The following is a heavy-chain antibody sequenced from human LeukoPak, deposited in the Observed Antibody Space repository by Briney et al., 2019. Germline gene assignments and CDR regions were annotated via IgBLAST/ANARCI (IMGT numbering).Heavy chain of an antibody. V-gene: IGHV3-33*01. CDR2: IWYDGSTK. CDR3: ARDSGFGELVTYYFDY. D-gene: IGHD3-10*01. CDR1: GYNFSNYG. Sequence: GGSLRLSYAASGYNFSNYGMHWVRQVPGKGLEWVAVIWYDGSTKYYANYVKGRFTVSRDNSKNTLYLQMNILRPEDTAIYYCARDSGFGELVTYYFDYWGQGTLVTVSS. J-gene: IGHJ4*02.